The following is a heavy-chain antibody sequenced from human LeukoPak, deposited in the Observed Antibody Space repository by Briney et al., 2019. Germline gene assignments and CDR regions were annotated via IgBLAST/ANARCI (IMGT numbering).Heavy chain of an antibody. CDR2: ISSDGVST. CDR3: VRSTYSYAFLPDH. CDR1: GFTFSTYG. Sequence: PGGSLRLSCSVSGFTFSTYGMHWVRQAPGKGLEYVSAISSDGVSTYYADFVKGRFTISRDNSKNTLYLQMSSLRPEDTAVYYCVRSTYSYAFLPDHWGQGTLVTVSS. J-gene: IGHJ4*02. V-gene: IGHV3-64D*06. D-gene: IGHD5-18*01.